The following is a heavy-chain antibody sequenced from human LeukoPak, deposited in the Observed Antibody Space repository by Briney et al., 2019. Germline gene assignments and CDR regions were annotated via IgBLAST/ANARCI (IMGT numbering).Heavy chain of an antibody. V-gene: IGHV3-23*01. CDR3: AKGRTMVRGPNCFDP. CDR1: GFTFCSYA. CDR2: ISGGGGST. Sequence: GGTLRLSCAASGFTFCSYAITWVRQAPGKGLEWVSVISGGGGSTYYADSVKGRFTISRDNSKNTLYLQMNSLRAEDTAVYHCAKGRTMVRGPNCFDPWGQGTLVTVSS. J-gene: IGHJ5*02. D-gene: IGHD3-10*01.